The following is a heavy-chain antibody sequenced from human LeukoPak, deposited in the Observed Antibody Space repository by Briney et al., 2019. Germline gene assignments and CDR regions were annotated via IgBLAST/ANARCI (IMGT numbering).Heavy chain of an antibody. D-gene: IGHD3-22*01. J-gene: IGHJ6*03. CDR1: GYTFTSYA. CDR2: ISADNGNT. CDR3: AKVFWPNYYDSSGYYYVFFYYYMDV. Sequence: GDSVKVSCKASGYTFTSYAISWVRQAPGQGLEWMGWISADNGNTDYAQRCQGGVTMTTDTSTSTAYMELRSLRSDDTAVYYCAKVFWPNYYDSSGYYYVFFYYYMDVWGKGTTVTVSS. V-gene: IGHV1-18*01.